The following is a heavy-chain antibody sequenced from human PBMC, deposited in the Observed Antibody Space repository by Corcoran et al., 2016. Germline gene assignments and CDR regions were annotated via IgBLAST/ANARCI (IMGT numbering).Heavy chain of an antibody. V-gene: IGHV3-7*04. Sequence: EVQLVESGGGLVQPGGSLRLSCAASGFTFRSYWMTWVRQAPGKGLEWVANIKQDGSEKYYVDSVKDRFTISRDNGKNSLYLQMKSLRAEGTAVYYCAGAVYSSSWDVGYWGQGTLVTVSS. J-gene: IGHJ4*02. CDR1: GFTFRSYW. CDR2: IKQDGSEK. CDR3: AGAVYSSSWDVGY. D-gene: IGHD6-13*01.